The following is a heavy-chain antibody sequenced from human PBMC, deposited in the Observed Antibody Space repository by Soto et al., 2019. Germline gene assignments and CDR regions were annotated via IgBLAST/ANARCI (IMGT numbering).Heavy chain of an antibody. CDR3: VRGLNYYDSSGYYHYYYGMDV. CDR1: GGSVSSGSYY. CDR2: IYYSGST. Sequence: QVQLQESGPGLVKPSETLSLTCTVSGGSVSSGSYYWSWIRQPPGKGLEWIGYIYYSGSTNYNPSLKSRVTISVDTSKNQFSLKLSSVTAADTAVYYCVRGLNYYDSSGYYHYYYGMDVWGQGTTVTVSS. D-gene: IGHD3-22*01. J-gene: IGHJ6*02. V-gene: IGHV4-61*01.